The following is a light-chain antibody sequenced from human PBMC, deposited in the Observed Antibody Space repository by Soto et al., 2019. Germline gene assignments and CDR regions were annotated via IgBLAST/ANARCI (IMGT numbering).Light chain of an antibody. Sequence: DIQMTQSPSTLSGSVGYRVTITCRASQNIKKYLNWYRQKPGKAPDLLIYTASSLQVGFPSRFSGSGSGTDFSLTITSLQPEDSAIYYCQQSFSAPLTFGGGTKVDIK. V-gene: IGKV1-39*01. J-gene: IGKJ4*01. CDR3: QQSFSAPLT. CDR1: QNIKKY. CDR2: TAS.